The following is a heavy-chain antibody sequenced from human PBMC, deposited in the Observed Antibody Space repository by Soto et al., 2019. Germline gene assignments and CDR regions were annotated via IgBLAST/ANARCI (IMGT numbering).Heavy chain of an antibody. Sequence: ASVKVSCKASGYTFTSYGISWVRQAPGQGLEWMGWISAYNGNTNYAQKLQGRVTMTTDTSTSTAYMELRSLRSDDTAVYYCARDMVVGEDIVVVPAATSFDYWGQGTLVTVSS. CDR2: ISAYNGNT. D-gene: IGHD2-2*01. J-gene: IGHJ4*02. CDR1: GYTFTSYG. V-gene: IGHV1-18*01. CDR3: ARDMVVGEDIVVVPAATSFDY.